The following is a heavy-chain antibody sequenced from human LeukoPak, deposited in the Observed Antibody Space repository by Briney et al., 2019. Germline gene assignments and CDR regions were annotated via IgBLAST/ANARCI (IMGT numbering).Heavy chain of an antibody. CDR2: IYSGGGT. V-gene: IGHV3-66*01. Sequence: PGGSLRLSCAASGFTVSNSYMSWVRQAPGKGLEWVSLIYSGGGTYYADSVKGRFTISRDNSKNTLYLQMNSLRAEDTAVYYCARNYYDSSAYYYFDYWGQGNLVTVSS. CDR1: GFTVSNSY. D-gene: IGHD3-22*01. CDR3: ARNYYDSSAYYYFDY. J-gene: IGHJ4*02.